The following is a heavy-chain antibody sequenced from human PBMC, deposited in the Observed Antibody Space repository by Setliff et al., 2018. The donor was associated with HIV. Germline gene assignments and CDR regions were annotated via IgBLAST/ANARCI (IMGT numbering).Heavy chain of an antibody. Sequence: PGGSLRLSCAASGFTFKNYWMHWVRQLPGEGLEWLAVIWYDGSNKYYADSVKGRFTISRDNSKNTRYLQMNSLRAEETAVYYCAKGPGYSSSWYYFNYWGQGTLVTVSS. CDR3: AKGPGYSSSWYYFNY. J-gene: IGHJ4*02. V-gene: IGHV3-33*06. D-gene: IGHD6-13*01. CDR2: IWYDGSNK. CDR1: GFTFKNYW.